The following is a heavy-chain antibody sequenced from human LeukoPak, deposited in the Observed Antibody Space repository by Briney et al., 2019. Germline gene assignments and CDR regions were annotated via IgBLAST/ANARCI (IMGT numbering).Heavy chain of an antibody. D-gene: IGHD5-18*01. CDR3: ARDRIQLWRYGMDV. CDR1: GFTFSSYS. CDR2: ISSSSSYI. J-gene: IGHJ6*02. Sequence: GSLRLSCAASGFTFSSYSMNWVRQAPGKGLEWVSSISSSSSYIYYADSVKGRFTISRDNSKNTLYLQMNSLRAEDTAVYYCARDRIQLWRYGMDVWGQGTTVTVSS. V-gene: IGHV3-21*01.